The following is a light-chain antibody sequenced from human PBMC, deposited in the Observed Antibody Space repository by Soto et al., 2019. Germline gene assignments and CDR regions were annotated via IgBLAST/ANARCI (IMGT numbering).Light chain of an antibody. CDR1: QSVSSN. J-gene: IGKJ4*01. Sequence: ENVLTQSPSTLSLSPGESATLSCRASQSVSSNLAWYQQKPGQAPRLLIYDASNRATGIPARFSGSGSGTDFTLTISSLQPEDFAVYYCHQRSNWPPTFGGGTKVDIK. V-gene: IGKV3-11*01. CDR3: HQRSNWPPT. CDR2: DAS.